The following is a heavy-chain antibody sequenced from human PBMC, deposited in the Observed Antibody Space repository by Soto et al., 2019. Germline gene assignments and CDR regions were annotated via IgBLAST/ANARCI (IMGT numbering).Heavy chain of an antibody. CDR2: IIPIFGTA. CDR3: ARDRTQQELINSIYYFDY. J-gene: IGHJ4*02. Sequence: SVKVSCKASGGTFSSYAISWVRQAPGQGLEWMGGIIPIFGTANYAQKFQGRVTITADESTSTAYMELSSLRSEDTAVYYCARDRTQQELINSIYYFDYWGQGTLVTVSS. V-gene: IGHV1-69*13. D-gene: IGHD1-1*01. CDR1: GGTFSSYA.